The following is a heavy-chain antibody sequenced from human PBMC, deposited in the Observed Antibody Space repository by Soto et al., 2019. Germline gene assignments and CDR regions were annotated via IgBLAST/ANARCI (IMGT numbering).Heavy chain of an antibody. CDR2: ISNDGSNK. V-gene: IGHV3-30*18. J-gene: IGHJ4*02. D-gene: IGHD3-10*01. CDR3: AKDHDGLGSGSLVFDY. CDR1: GFTFSSYG. Sequence: GGSLRLSCAAFGFTFSSYGMHWVRQAPGKGLEWVAVISNDGSNKYYADSVKGRFTISRDNSKNTLYLQMNSLRAEDTAVYYCAKDHDGLGSGSLVFDYWGQGTLVTVSS.